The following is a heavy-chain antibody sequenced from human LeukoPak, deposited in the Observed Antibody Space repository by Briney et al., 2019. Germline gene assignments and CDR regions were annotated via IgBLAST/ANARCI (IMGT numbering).Heavy chain of an antibody. Sequence: PGGSLRLSCAASGFTFSSYAMSWVRQAPGKGLEGGSAISGGGDSTYYADSVKGRFTISRDNSKNTLFLQMNTLRAEDTAVYYCAKSFESYNSITVGMDVWGQGTTVTVSS. D-gene: IGHD3-22*01. V-gene: IGHV3-23*01. J-gene: IGHJ6*02. CDR1: GFTFSSYA. CDR3: AKSFESYNSITVGMDV. CDR2: ISGGGDST.